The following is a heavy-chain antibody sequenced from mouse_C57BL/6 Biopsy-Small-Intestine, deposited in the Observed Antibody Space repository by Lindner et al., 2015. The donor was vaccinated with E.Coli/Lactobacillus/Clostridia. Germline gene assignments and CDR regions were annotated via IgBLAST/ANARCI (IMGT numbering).Heavy chain of an antibody. Sequence: VQLQESGAELARPGASVKLSCKASGYTFTSYGISWVKQRAGQGLEWIGETYPGTGYTKYNQKFKDKATLTADKSSSTAYMQLSSLTYEDSAVYYCARSYYAMDYWGQGTSVTVSS. CDR1: GYTFTSYG. CDR3: ARSYYAMDY. J-gene: IGHJ4*01. CDR2: TYPGTGYT. V-gene: IGHV1-81*01.